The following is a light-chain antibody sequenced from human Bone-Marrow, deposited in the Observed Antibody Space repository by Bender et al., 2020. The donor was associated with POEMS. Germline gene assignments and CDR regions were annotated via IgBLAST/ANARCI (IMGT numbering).Light chain of an antibody. Sequence: QSVLTQPPSASGTPGQRVTISCSGGSSNIGAHAVNWYQHLPGTAPKLLIYSSHRRPSGVPDRFSGSKSGTSASLAITGLLAEDEADYYCQSYDRSLGVVFGGGTKLTVL. V-gene: IGLV1-44*01. CDR1: SSNIGAHA. CDR3: QSYDRSLGVV. CDR2: SSH. J-gene: IGLJ2*01.